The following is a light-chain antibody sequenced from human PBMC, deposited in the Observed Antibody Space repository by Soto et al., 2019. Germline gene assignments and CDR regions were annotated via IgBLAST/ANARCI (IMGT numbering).Light chain of an antibody. CDR1: QSVSSY. CDR3: QQRSNWPPFT. Sequence: EIVLTQSPATLSLSPGERATLSCRASQSVSSYLAWYQQKPGQAPRLLIYDASNRATGIPARFSGSGSGTDFTLPISCLEPEDFAVYYGQQRSNWPPFTFGPGTKVDI. V-gene: IGKV3-11*01. J-gene: IGKJ3*01. CDR2: DAS.